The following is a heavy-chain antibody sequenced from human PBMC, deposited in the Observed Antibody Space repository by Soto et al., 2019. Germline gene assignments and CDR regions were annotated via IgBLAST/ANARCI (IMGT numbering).Heavy chain of an antibody. V-gene: IGHV3-21*01. CDR1: GFTFSSYA. CDR3: ARCYYAILTGPYGMDV. D-gene: IGHD3-9*01. Sequence: GGSLRLSCAASGFTFSSYAMNWVRQAPGKGLEWVSSISSSSSYIYYADSVKGRFTISRDNAKNSLYLQMNSLRAEATPVYYCARCYYAILTGPYGMDVWGQGTTVTVSS. CDR2: ISSSSSYI. J-gene: IGHJ6*02.